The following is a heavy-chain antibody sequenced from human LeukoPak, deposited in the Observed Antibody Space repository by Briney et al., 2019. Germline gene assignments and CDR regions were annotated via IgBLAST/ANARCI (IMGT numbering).Heavy chain of an antibody. Sequence: GGSLRLSCAASGFTFSSYGMHWVRQAPGKGLEWVAVISYDGSNKYYADSVKGRFTISRDNSKNTLYLQMSSLRAEDTAVYYCAKDRVWFGELLDYYGMDVWGQGTTVTVSS. CDR1: GFTFSSYG. CDR3: AKDRVWFGELLDYYGMDV. CDR2: ISYDGSNK. D-gene: IGHD3-10*01. J-gene: IGHJ6*02. V-gene: IGHV3-30*18.